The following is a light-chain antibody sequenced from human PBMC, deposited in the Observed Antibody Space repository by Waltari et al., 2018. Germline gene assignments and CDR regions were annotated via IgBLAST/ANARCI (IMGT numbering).Light chain of an antibody. CDR2: GAS. V-gene: IGKV3D-15*01. CDR1: QNINSN. Sequence: EIVITQSPATLSVSPGEVASLFCRASQNINSNVAWYQQQPGQTPRLLIYGASTRAIGIPARFSGSGSGTEFTLTISSLQSEDFALYYCQQYNNWPPWTFGQGTKVEIK. CDR3: QQYNNWPPWT. J-gene: IGKJ1*01.